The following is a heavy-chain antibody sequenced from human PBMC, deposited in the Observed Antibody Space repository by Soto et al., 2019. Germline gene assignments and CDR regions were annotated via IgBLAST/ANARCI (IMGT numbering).Heavy chain of an antibody. Sequence: EVQLVESGGGLVQPGGSLRLSCTASGFIVSDTYVNWVRQAPGKGLEWVSVISNRGDTHYADSVRGRFSLSRDISDNTLHLQMNNLEVEDTAVYYCAREPRYCRGGSCSITGDAYAIWGQGTMVTVSS. D-gene: IGHD2-15*01. J-gene: IGHJ3*02. V-gene: IGHV3-66*01. CDR1: GFIVSDTY. CDR2: ISNRGDT. CDR3: AREPRYCRGGSCSITGDAYAI.